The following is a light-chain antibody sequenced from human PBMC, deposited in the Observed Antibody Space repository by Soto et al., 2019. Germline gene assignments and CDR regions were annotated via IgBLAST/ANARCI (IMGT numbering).Light chain of an antibody. J-gene: IGLJ2*01. CDR3: SSFAGGGNPVL. CDR2: ENN. V-gene: IGLV1-40*01. Sequence: QSVLTQPPSVSEAPGQRVTISCTGSSSNIGAGYEAHWYQQVPGTAPKLLIYENNNRPSGVPDRFSGSKSGNTASLTVSGLQAEDEADYYCSSFAGGGNPVLLGGGTKLTVL. CDR1: SSNIGAGYE.